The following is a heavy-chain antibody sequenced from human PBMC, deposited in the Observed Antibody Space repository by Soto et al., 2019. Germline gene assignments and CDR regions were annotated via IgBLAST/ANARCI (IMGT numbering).Heavy chain of an antibody. CDR1: SGSISSSNW. CDR2: IYHSGST. Sequence: QVQLQESGPGLVKPSGTLSLTCAVSSGSISSSNWWSWVRQPPGKGLEWIGEIYHSGSTNYNPSLKSRVTISVDKSKNQFSLKLSSVTAADTAVYYCARCRGYGDYKDAFDIWGQGTVVTVSS. J-gene: IGHJ3*02. D-gene: IGHD4-17*01. CDR3: ARCRGYGDYKDAFDI. V-gene: IGHV4-4*02.